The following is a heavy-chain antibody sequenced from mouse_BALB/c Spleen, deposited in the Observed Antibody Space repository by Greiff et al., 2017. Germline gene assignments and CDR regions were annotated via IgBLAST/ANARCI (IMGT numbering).Heavy chain of an antibody. CDR3: ARDVYDYDGGYYAMDY. CDR2: IRNKANGYTT. Sequence: EVHLVESGGGLVQPGGSLRLSCATSGFTFTDYYMSWVRQPPGKALEWLGFIRNKANGYTTEYSASVKGRFTISRDNSQSILYLQMNTLRAEDSATYYCARDVYDYDGGYYAMDYWGQGTSVTVSS. V-gene: IGHV7-3*02. J-gene: IGHJ4*01. D-gene: IGHD2-4*01. CDR1: GFTFTDYY.